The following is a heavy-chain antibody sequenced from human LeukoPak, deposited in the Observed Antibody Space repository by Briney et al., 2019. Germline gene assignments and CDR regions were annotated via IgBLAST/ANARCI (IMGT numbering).Heavy chain of an antibody. J-gene: IGHJ4*02. CDR3: ARGSNLAVAGFDY. Sequence: PSETLSLTCTVSGDSIGNYYWSWIRQPAGKGLEWIGRIYTSGSTNYNPSLKSRVTMSVDTSKNQFSLKLSSVTAADTAVYYCARGSNLAVAGFDYWGQGTLVTVSS. CDR2: IYTSGST. CDR1: GDSIGNYY. V-gene: IGHV4-4*07. D-gene: IGHD6-19*01.